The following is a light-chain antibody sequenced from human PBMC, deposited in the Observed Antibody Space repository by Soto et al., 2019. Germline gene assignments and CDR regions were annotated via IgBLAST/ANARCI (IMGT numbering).Light chain of an antibody. V-gene: IGKV3-20*01. CDR1: QSVSSSY. Sequence: EIVLTQSPGTLSLSPGERATLSCRASQSVSSSYLAWYQQKPGQAPRLLIYGASSRATGIPDRFSGSGSGTDFTLTISRLEPEDFAVHYCQPYGSPLTFGQGTKVDIK. CDR3: QPYGSPLT. CDR2: GAS. J-gene: IGKJ1*01.